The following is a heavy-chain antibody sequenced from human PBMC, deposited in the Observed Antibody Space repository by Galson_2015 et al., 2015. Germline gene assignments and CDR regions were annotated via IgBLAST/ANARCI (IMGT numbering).Heavy chain of an antibody. J-gene: IGHJ6*02. D-gene: IGHD5-12*01. Sequence: QSGAEVKKPGESLKISCKGSGYSFTSYWIGWVRQMPGKGLEWMGIIYPGDSDTRYSPSFQGQVTISADKSISTAYLQWSSLKASDTAMYYCASPYSGYAGAVAGGGGYYYYGMDVWGQGTTVTVSS. CDR3: ASPYSGYAGAVAGGGGYYYYGMDV. CDR2: IYPGDSDT. CDR1: GYSFTSYW. V-gene: IGHV5-51*01.